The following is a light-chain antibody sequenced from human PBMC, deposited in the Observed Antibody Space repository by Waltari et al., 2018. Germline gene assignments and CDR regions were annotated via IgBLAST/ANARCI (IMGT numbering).Light chain of an antibody. CDR1: ISNIGSST. CDR3: ATWDARLTGML. V-gene: IGLV1-44*01. CDR2: SND. J-gene: IGLJ2*01. Sequence: QSVLTQSPSASGAPGQRVTISCSGSISNIGSSTVNWSQQVPGTAPRLLIYSNDQRPSGVPDRFSGSKSGTSASLAISGLQSEDEADYYCATWDARLTGMLFGGGTKVTVL.